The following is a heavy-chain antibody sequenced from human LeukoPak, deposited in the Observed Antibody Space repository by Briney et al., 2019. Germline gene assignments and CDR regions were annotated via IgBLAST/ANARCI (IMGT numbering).Heavy chain of an antibody. V-gene: IGHV1-46*01. D-gene: IGHD1-7*01. CDR1: GYTFTSYY. CDR2: INPSGGST. CDR3: AREGLELPFDY. J-gene: IGHJ4*02. Sequence: ASVKVSCKASGYTFTSYYMHWVRQAPGQGLEWMGIINPSGGSTSYAQKFQGRVTITRDTSASTAYMELSSLRSEDTAVYYCAREGLELPFDYWGQGTLVTVSS.